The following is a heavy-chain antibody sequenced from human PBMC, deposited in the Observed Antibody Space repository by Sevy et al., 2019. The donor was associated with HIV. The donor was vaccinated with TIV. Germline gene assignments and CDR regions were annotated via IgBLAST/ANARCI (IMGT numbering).Heavy chain of an antibody. Sequence: SQTLSLTCAISGDSVSSNSAAWNWIRQSPSRGLEWLGRTYYRSKWYNDYAVSVKSRITINPDTSKNQFSLQLNSVTPEDTALYYCARGVYSGYDWGDAFDIWGQGTMVTVSS. CDR2: TYYRSKWYN. CDR1: GDSVSSNSAA. V-gene: IGHV6-1*01. CDR3: ARGVYSGYDWGDAFDI. D-gene: IGHD5-12*01. J-gene: IGHJ3*02.